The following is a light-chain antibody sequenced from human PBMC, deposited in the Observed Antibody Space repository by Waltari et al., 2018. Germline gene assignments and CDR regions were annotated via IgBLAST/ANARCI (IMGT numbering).Light chain of an antibody. Sequence: DVVMTQSPLSLPVTLGQPASIYCKSSQSLVHSDGNTHLNWFQQRPGQSPRRLFYRVSNRESGVPDRFSGSGSGTDFTLKISRVEAEDVGVYYCMQGTHLPYTFGQGTRLDIK. V-gene: IGKV2-30*02. J-gene: IGKJ2*01. CDR1: QSLVHSDGNTH. CDR2: RVS. CDR3: MQGTHLPYT.